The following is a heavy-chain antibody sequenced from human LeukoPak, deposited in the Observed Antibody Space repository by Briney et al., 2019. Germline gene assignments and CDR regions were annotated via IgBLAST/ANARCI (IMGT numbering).Heavy chain of an antibody. D-gene: IGHD6-19*01. CDR3: ARDLSSGWDY. CDR2: INHSGST. J-gene: IGHJ4*02. Sequence: SETLSLTCAVYGGSFSGYYWSWIRQPPGKGLEWIGEINHSGSTNYNPSLKSRVTISVDTSKNQFSLKLSSVTAADTAVYYCARDLSSGWDYWGQGALVTVSS. V-gene: IGHV4-34*01. CDR1: GGSFSGYY.